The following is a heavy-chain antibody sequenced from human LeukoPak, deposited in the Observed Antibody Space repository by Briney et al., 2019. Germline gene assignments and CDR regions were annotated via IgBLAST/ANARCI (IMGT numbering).Heavy chain of an antibody. D-gene: IGHD3-10*01. CDR1: GYSISSGYY. Sequence: SETLSLTCAVSGYSISSGYYWGWIRQPPGKGLERIGSIYHSGSTYYNPSLNSRVTISVDTSKNQFSLKLRPVTAADTAVYYCARAGITLVRGVHGWFDPWGQGTLVTVSS. CDR2: IYHSGST. J-gene: IGHJ5*02. V-gene: IGHV4-38-2*01. CDR3: ARAGITLVRGVHGWFDP.